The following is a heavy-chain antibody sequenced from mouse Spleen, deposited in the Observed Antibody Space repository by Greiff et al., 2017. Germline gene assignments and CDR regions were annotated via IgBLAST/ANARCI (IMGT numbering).Heavy chain of an antibody. CDR2: IDPSDSYT. J-gene: IGHJ2*01. CDR1: GYTFTSYW. Sequence: VQLQQPGAELVKPGASVKLSCKASGYTFTSYWMQWVKQRPGQGLEWIGEIDPSDSYTNYNQKFKGKATLTVDTSSSTAYMQLSSLTSEDSAVYYCAYYYGSNYYYFDYWGQGTTLTVSS. CDR3: AYYYGSNYYYFDY. V-gene: IGHV1-50*01. D-gene: IGHD1-1*01.